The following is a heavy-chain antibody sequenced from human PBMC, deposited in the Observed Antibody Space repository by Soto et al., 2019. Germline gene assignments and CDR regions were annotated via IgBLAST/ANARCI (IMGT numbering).Heavy chain of an antibody. V-gene: IGHV4-34*01. Sequence: PSETLSLTCAVYGGSFSGYYWSWIRQPPGKGLEWIGEINHSGSTNYNPSLKSRVTISVDTSKNQFSLKLSSVTAADTAVYYCAIHRRRYCSGGSCYSRWFDPWGQGTLVTVSS. J-gene: IGHJ5*02. CDR3: AIHRRRYCSGGSCYSRWFDP. CDR1: GGSFSGYY. D-gene: IGHD2-15*01. CDR2: INHSGST.